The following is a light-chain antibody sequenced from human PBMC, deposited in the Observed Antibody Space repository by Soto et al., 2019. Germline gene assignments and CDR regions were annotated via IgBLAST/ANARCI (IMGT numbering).Light chain of an antibody. CDR1: QNIRSY. J-gene: IGKJ1*01. CDR2: ATS. CDR3: QQGYSSRWT. Sequence: DIQMTQSPSSLSASVGDRVTITCRASQNIRSYLNWYQQKPGKAPQLLIYATSSLQTGVPSRFSASGSGTDFSLVISELQPEYSATYYCQQGYSSRWTSGRGTKVEI. V-gene: IGKV1-39*01.